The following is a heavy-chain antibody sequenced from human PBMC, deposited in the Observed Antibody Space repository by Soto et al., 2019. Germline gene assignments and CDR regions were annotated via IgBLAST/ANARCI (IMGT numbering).Heavy chain of an antibody. CDR3: ATPHRPSDAFDI. J-gene: IGHJ3*02. CDR2: INAGNGNT. Sequence: ASVKVSCKASGYTFTSYAMHWVRQAPGQRLEWMGWINAGNGNTKYSQKFQGRVTITRDTSASTAYMELSSLRSEDTALYYCATPHRPSDAFDIWGQGTMVTVSS. CDR1: GYTFTSYA. V-gene: IGHV1-3*01.